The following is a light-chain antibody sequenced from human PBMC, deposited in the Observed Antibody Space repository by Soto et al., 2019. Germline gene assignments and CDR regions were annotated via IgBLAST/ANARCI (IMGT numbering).Light chain of an antibody. Sequence: EIVLTQSPGTLSVSPGERATLSCRASQTITRSYLAWYQQKPGQAPRLLIHSASRRYTGIPERFSGSESGTDFTLSISRLEPEDVAVYYCQQYDRSPITFGQGTRLEIK. V-gene: IGKV3-20*01. CDR3: QQYDRSPIT. CDR2: SAS. CDR1: QTITRSY. J-gene: IGKJ5*01.